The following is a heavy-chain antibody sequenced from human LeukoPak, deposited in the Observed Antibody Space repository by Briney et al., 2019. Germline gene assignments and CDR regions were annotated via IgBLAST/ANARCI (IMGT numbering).Heavy chain of an antibody. D-gene: IGHD1-7*01. Sequence: SETLSLTCAVYGGSFSGYYWSWIRQPPGKGLEWIGEINHSGSTNYNPSLKSRVTISVDTSKNQFSLKLSSVTAADTAVYYCAQDGTTTRYNWFDSWGQGTLVTVSS. CDR2: INHSGST. CDR1: GGSFSGYY. CDR3: AQDGTTTRYNWFDS. J-gene: IGHJ5*01. V-gene: IGHV4-34*01.